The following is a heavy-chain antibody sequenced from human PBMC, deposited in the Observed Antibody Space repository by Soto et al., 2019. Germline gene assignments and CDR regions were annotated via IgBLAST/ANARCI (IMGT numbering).Heavy chain of an antibody. Sequence: SETLSLTCAVYGGSFSGYYWSWIRQPPGKGLEWIGEINHSGSTNYNPSLKSRVTISVDTSKNQFSLKLSSVTAADTAVYYCARPGVDCSGGSGYPYYYYGMDVWGQGTTVTVSS. V-gene: IGHV4-34*01. CDR2: INHSGST. CDR1: GGSFSGYY. CDR3: ARPGVDCSGGSGYPYYYYGMDV. D-gene: IGHD2-15*01. J-gene: IGHJ6*02.